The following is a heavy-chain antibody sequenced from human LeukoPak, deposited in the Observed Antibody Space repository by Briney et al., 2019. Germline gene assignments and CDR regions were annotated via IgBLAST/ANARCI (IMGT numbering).Heavy chain of an antibody. CDR1: GFIVSSTY. Sequence: GGSLRLSCAASGFIVSSTYMSWARQAPGKGLEWVSLTYGGGSGTYAASVKGRFTVFSDNLQKAVYLQMNSLRAEDTAVYYCARGAYSPNPPFYYYFMDVWGKGTTVTVSS. CDR2: TYGGGSG. CDR3: ARGAYSPNPPFYYYFMDV. V-gene: IGHV3-53*01. J-gene: IGHJ6*03. D-gene: IGHD4-11*01.